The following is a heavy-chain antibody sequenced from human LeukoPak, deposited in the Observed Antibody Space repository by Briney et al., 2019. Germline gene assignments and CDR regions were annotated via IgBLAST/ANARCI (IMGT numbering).Heavy chain of an antibody. CDR1: GFTFSSHG. Sequence: PGGSLRLSCAASGFTFSSHGMHWVRQAPGKGLEWVAFIRYDGSNKYYADSVKGRFTISRDNSKNTLYLQMNSLRAEDTAVYYCARIILGAAVTAGFDYWGQGTLVTVSS. J-gene: IGHJ4*02. D-gene: IGHD4-11*01. CDR3: ARIILGAAVTAGFDY. CDR2: IRYDGSNK. V-gene: IGHV3-30*02.